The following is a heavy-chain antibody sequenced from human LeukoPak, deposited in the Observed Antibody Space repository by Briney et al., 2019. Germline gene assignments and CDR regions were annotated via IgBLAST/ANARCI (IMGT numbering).Heavy chain of an antibody. Sequence: SQTLSLTCTVSGGSISSGGYYWSWIRQHPGKGLEWIGYIYYSRSTYYNPSLKSRVTISVDTSKNQFSLKLSSVTAADTAVYYCARCKAFYGMDVWGQGTTVTVSS. CDR1: GGSISSGGYY. CDR3: ARCKAFYGMDV. D-gene: IGHD2/OR15-2a*01. J-gene: IGHJ6*02. V-gene: IGHV4-31*03. CDR2: IYYSRST.